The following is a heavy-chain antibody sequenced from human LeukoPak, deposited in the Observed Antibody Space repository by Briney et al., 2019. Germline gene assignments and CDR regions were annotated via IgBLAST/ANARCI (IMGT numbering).Heavy chain of an antibody. V-gene: IGHV1-46*01. Sequence: ASVKVSCKASGYTFSNYDIHWVRQAPGQGLEWMGIINPNFDSADYAQKFQGRITVTSDTSTGTVYMELRSLKSDDTAVYYCAREWTSYPQRFDYWGQGTLVAVSS. D-gene: IGHD3/OR15-3a*01. CDR2: INPNFDSA. J-gene: IGHJ4*02. CDR1: GYTFSNYD. CDR3: AREWTSYPQRFDY.